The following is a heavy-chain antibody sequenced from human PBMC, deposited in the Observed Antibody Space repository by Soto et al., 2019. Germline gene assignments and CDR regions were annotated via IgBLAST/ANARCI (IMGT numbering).Heavy chain of an antibody. J-gene: IGHJ4*02. D-gene: IGHD1-26*01. CDR1: GYTFTSYG. Sequence: GASVKVSCKASGYTFTSYGISWVRQAPGQGLEWMGWISAYNGNTNYAQKLQGRVTMTADTSTSTAYMELRSLRSDDTAVYYCARDRSGSHLEDPPSFDYWGQGTLVTVSS. CDR3: ARDRSGSHLEDPPSFDY. V-gene: IGHV1-18*01. CDR2: ISAYNGNT.